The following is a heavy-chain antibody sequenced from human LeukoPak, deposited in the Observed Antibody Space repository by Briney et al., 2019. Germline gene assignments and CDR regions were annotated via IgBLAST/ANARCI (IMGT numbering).Heavy chain of an antibody. CDR1: GWSFSGYY. J-gene: IGHJ2*01. CDR3: ARGIVLVPAAKEYFDL. D-gene: IGHD2-2*01. Sequence: SETLSLTCAVYGWSFSGYYWSWIRQPPGKGLEWIGEINHSGSTNYNPSLKSRVTISVDTSKNQFSLKLSSVTAADTSVYYCARGIVLVPAAKEYFDLWGRGTLVTVSS. V-gene: IGHV4-34*01. CDR2: INHSGST.